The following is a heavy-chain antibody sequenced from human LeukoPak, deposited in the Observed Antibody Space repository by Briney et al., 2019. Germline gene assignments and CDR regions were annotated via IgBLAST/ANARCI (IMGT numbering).Heavy chain of an antibody. J-gene: IGHJ3*02. CDR2: ISDSGDST. D-gene: IGHD3-10*01. CDR1: GFNVSSNY. CDR3: ARGEVFFDI. Sequence: GGSLRLSCAAPGFNVSSNYMSWVRQAPGKGLEWVSGISDSGDSTYYADSVKGRLTISRDNSKNTLWLQMNSLRAEDTAVFYCARGEVFFDIWGQGTMVTVSS. V-gene: IGHV3-23*01.